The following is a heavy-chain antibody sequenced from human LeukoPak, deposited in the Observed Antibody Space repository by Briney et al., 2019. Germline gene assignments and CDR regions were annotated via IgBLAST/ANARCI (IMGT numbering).Heavy chain of an antibody. CDR1: GGTFGSYA. D-gene: IGHD1-26*01. CDR3: ARGGATSSYYYYYMGV. J-gene: IGHJ6*03. V-gene: IGHV1-69*05. CDR2: IIPIFGTA. Sequence: ASVKVSCKASGGTFGSYAISWVRQAPGQGLEWMGGIIPIFGTANYAQKFQGRVTMTRDTSISTAYMELSRLRSGDTAVYYCARGGATSSYYYYYMGVWGKGTTVTVSS.